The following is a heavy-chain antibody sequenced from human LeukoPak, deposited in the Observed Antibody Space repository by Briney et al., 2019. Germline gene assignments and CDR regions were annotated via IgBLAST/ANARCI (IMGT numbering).Heavy chain of an antibody. J-gene: IGHJ4*02. D-gene: IGHD1-26*01. Sequence: NPGGSLRLSCAASGFTFSNAWMSWVRQAPGKGLEWVGRIKSKTDGGTTDYAAPVKGRFTISRDDSKNTLYLQMNSLKTEDTAVYYCTTVPDELIVGAIDYWGQGTLVTVSS. CDR1: GFTFSNAW. CDR3: TTVPDELIVGAIDY. V-gene: IGHV3-15*01. CDR2: IKSKTDGGTT.